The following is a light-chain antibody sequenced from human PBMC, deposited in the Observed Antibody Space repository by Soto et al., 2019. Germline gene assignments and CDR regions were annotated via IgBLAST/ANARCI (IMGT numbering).Light chain of an antibody. J-gene: IGKJ2*01. CDR1: QSINNNY. V-gene: IGKV3-20*01. CDR2: GSS. Sequence: EVVLTQSPGTLSLSPGERATLSCRGSQSINNNYLAWYQQRPGQAPRLLIYGSSDRATGIPDRFSGSGSGTDFTLTISRLEPEDVAVYYRHQYGSSPPYTFGQGTKLEI. CDR3: HQYGSSPPYT.